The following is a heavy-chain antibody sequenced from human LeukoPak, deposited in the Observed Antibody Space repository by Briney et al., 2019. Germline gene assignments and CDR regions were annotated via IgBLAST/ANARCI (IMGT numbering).Heavy chain of an antibody. V-gene: IGHV5-51*01. CDR1: GYSFTTYW. CDR3: ARLPMYSGSSMWFDP. Sequence: GESLKISCKSSGYSFTTYWIAWVRQMPGKGLERMGIIYPGDSDTRYSPSFQGQVTISADKSISTAYLQWSSLKASDTAMYYCARLPMYSGSSMWFDPWGQGTLVTVSS. D-gene: IGHD1-26*01. J-gene: IGHJ5*02. CDR2: IYPGDSDT.